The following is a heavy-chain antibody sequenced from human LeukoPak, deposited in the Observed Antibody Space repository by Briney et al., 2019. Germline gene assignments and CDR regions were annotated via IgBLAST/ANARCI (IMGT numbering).Heavy chain of an antibody. CDR2: ISSSSSYI. J-gene: IGHJ4*02. D-gene: IGHD3-3*01. V-gene: IGHV3-21*01. Sequence: KPGGSLRLSCAASGFTFSSHSMNWVRQAPRKGLEWVSSISSSSSYIYYADSVKGRFTISRDNAKNSLYLQMNSLRAEDTAVYYCARAKTMKYYDFRSGYSGWGQGTLVTVSS. CDR3: ARAKTMKYYDFRSGYSG. CDR1: GFTFSSHS.